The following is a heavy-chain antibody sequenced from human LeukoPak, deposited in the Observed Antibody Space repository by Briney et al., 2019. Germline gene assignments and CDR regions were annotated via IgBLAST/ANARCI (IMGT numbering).Heavy chain of an antibody. CDR1: GFTFSTYR. CDR3: ARVEYRNWFDP. D-gene: IGHD6-6*01. CDR2: ISSSSSYI. V-gene: IGHV3-21*04. J-gene: IGHJ5*02. Sequence: GGSLRLSCAASGFTFSTYRMNWVRQVPGKGLEWVSSISSSSSYIYYADLVKGRFTISRDNAKNSLFLQMHSLRAEDTALYYCARVEYRNWFDPWGQGTLVTVSS.